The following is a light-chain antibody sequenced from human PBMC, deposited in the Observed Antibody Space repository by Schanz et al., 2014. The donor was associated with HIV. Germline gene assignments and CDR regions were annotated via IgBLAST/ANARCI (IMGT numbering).Light chain of an antibody. V-gene: IGKV1-5*03. CDR2: KAS. CDR3: QQYDAYPWT. J-gene: IGKJ1*01. CDR1: QSISNW. Sequence: DIQMTQSPSTLSASVGDRVTITCRASQSISNWLAWYQQKSRKAPKPLIFKASTLQSGVPSRFSGSGSGTEFTLTISSLQPDDSATYYCQQYDAYPWTFGQGTKVEIK.